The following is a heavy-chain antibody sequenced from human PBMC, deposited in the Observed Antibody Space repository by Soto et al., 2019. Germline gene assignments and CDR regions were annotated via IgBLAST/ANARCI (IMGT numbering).Heavy chain of an antibody. CDR1: GDSISNLDYF. CDR3: ASQNWNYRYFDY. D-gene: IGHD1-7*01. Sequence: PSETLSLTCSVSGDSISNLDYFWAWIRQPPGQALEYIGYIYKSATTYYNPSFESRVAISVDTSKSQFSLNVTSVTAADTAVYYCASQNWNYRYFDYWGQGTLVTVSS. CDR2: IYKSATT. J-gene: IGHJ4*02. V-gene: IGHV4-30-4*01.